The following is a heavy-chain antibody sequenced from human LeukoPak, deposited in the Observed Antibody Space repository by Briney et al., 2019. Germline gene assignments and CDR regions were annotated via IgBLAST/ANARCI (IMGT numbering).Heavy chain of an antibody. CDR3: ARRGGGASSSWFDVSDI. Sequence: SETLSLTCTVSGVSISTFYWSWIRQPPGKGLEWIGYLYYSGNTNFNPSLKSRVTISVDTSRSQFSLKLSSVTAADTAVYYCARRGGGASSSWFDVSDIWGQGTMVTVSS. CDR2: LYYSGNT. CDR1: GVSISTFY. D-gene: IGHD6-13*01. V-gene: IGHV4-59*12. J-gene: IGHJ3*02.